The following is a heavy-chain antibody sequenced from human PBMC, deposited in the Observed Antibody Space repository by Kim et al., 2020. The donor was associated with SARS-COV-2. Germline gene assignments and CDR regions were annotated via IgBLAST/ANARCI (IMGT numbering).Heavy chain of an antibody. D-gene: IGHD2-2*01. V-gene: IGHV3-33*01. CDR1: GFTFSSYG. Sequence: GGSLRLSCAASGFTFSSYGMHWVRQAPGKGLEWVAVIWYDGSNKYYADSVKGRFTISRDNSKNTLYLQMNSLRAEDTAVYYCARDRQYQLPVGVFRFYYGMDVWGQGTTVTVSS. CDR2: IWYDGSNK. CDR3: ARDRQYQLPVGVFRFYYGMDV. J-gene: IGHJ6*02.